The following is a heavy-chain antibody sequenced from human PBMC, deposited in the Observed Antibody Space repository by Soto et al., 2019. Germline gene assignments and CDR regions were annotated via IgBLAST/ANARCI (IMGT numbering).Heavy chain of an antibody. Sequence: QVQLVESGGGVVQPGRSLRLSCAASGFTFSSYGMHWVRQAPGEGLEWVAVISYDGSNKYYADSVKGRFTISRDNSKNTLYLQMNSLRAEDTAVYYCATGSGWYEYWGQGTLVTVSS. D-gene: IGHD6-19*01. J-gene: IGHJ4*02. CDR3: ATGSGWYEY. CDR2: ISYDGSNK. CDR1: GFTFSSYG. V-gene: IGHV3-30*03.